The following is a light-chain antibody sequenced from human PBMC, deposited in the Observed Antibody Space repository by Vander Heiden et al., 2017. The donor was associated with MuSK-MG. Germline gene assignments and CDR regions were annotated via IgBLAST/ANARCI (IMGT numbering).Light chain of an antibody. V-gene: IGLV3-21*02. CDR1: NMGSKS. CDR2: NDY. J-gene: IGLJ7*01. CDR3: QVWDSATDAV. Sequence: SYVLTQPPSVSVVPGQTARITCGGNNMGSKSVHWYQQKPGQAPVLVVYNDYDRPSGIPEQFSGSNSGNTATLTISRVEAGDEADYYCQVWDSATDAVFGGGTQLTVL.